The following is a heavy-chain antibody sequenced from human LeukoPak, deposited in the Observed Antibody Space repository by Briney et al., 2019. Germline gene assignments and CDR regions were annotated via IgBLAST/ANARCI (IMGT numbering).Heavy chain of an antibody. V-gene: IGHV3-48*03. CDR3: ARVGYYDSSGYYTTPFDY. J-gene: IGHJ4*02. CDR1: GFTFSTYE. D-gene: IGHD3-22*01. CDR2: ISSSGSAI. Sequence: GGSLRLSCAASGFTFSTYEMNWVRQAPGKGLEWVSYISSSGSAIYYADSVQGRFTISRDNAKNSLYLQLNSLRVEDTAVYYCARVGYYDSSGYYTTPFDYWGQGTLVTVSS.